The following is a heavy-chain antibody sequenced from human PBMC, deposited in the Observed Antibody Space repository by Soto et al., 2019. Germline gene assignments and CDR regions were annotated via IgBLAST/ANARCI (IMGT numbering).Heavy chain of an antibody. CDR1: GGSISNYF. V-gene: IGHV4-59*01. CDR2: IYYSGST. J-gene: IGHJ5*02. D-gene: IGHD2-8*01. Sequence: SETLSLTCTVSGGSISNYFWSWIRQPPGKGLEWIGYIYYSGSTNYNPSLKSRVTMSVDTSKNQFSLKLISVTAADTAVYYCARDWYCTNGVCPWSWFDPWGQGTPVTVSS. CDR3: ARDWYCTNGVCPWSWFDP.